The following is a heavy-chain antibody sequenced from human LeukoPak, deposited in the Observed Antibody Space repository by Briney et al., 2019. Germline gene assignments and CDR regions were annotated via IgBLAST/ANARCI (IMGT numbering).Heavy chain of an antibody. CDR3: ALVYCSSTRCYIGAFDI. Sequence: SETLSLTCTVSGGSISSAGYYWSWLRHHPGKGLEYIGYIYYSGTTNYNPSLTSRVTISVDTSNNQFSLKLSPVSAADTAVYYCALVYCSSTRCYIGAFDIWGQGTMVTVSS. CDR1: GGSISSAGYY. D-gene: IGHD2-2*02. V-gene: IGHV4-31*03. CDR2: IYYSGTT. J-gene: IGHJ3*02.